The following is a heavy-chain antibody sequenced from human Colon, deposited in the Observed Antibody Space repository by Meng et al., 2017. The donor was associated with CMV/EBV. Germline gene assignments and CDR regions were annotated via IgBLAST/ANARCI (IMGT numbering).Heavy chain of an antibody. CDR1: GYTFTDYY. D-gene: IGHD3-9*01. Sequence: ASVKVSCKSSGYTFTDYYIHWVRQAPGQGLEWMGWIDPKSGGTKYPQAFQGRVTMSSDTSMTTAYLDISGLRSDDTAIYYCARSEFLNSFYKHIDFDSWGQGTLVTVSS. V-gene: IGHV1-2*02. CDR2: IDPKSGGT. J-gene: IGHJ4*02. CDR3: ARSEFLNSFYKHIDFDS.